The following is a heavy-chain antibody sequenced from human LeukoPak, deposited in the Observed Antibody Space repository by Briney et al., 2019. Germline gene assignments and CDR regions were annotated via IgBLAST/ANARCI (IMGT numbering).Heavy chain of an antibody. CDR1: GFSFSTYT. CDR3: ARVVPVAGTTYFDY. CDR2: ISSSGTYI. Sequence: TGGSLRLSCAASGFSFSTYTMNWVRQAPGKGLEWVSSISSSGTYIHYADSVKGRFTISRDNAKNSLYLQMNSLRAEDTAVYYCARVVPVAGTTYFDYWGQGTLVTVSS. D-gene: IGHD6-19*01. V-gene: IGHV3-21*01. J-gene: IGHJ4*02.